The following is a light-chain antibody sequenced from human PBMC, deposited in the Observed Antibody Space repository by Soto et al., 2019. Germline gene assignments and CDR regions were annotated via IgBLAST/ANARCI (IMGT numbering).Light chain of an antibody. J-gene: IGLJ2*01. CDR2: LNSDGSH. V-gene: IGLV4-69*01. CDR1: SGHSSYA. CDR3: QTWGTGIHVV. Sequence: QSVLTQSPSASASLGASVKLTCTLNSGHSSYAIAWHQQQPEKGPRYLMKLNSDGSHSKGDGIPDRFSGSSSGAERYLTNSSLQAEDEAEYYCQTWGTGIHVVFGGGTKLTVL.